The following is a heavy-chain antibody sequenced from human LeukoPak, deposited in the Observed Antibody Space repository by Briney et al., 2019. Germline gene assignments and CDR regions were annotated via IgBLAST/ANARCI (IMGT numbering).Heavy chain of an antibody. Sequence: SETLSLTCTVSGGSISSSSYYWGWTRQPPGKGLEWIGSIYYSGSTYYNPSLKSRVTISVDTSKNQFSLKLSSVTAADTAVYCCARALGYDSDYWGQGTLVTVSS. J-gene: IGHJ4*02. CDR3: ARALGYDSDY. D-gene: IGHD5-12*01. V-gene: IGHV4-39*07. CDR2: IYYSGST. CDR1: GGSISSSSYY.